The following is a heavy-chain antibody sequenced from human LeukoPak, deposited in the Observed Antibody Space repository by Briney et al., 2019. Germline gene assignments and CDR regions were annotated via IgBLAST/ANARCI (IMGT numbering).Heavy chain of an antibody. D-gene: IGHD1-14*01. CDR1: GYSISSGYF. CDR3: ARDSENHPRS. Sequence: PSETLSLTCSVSGYSISSGYFWGWIRQPPGKGLEWIGSIYQSGNTYYNPSLKSRVTISVDASKNQFSLNLSSLTAADTAVYYCARDSENHPRSWGQGTLVTVSS. V-gene: IGHV4-38-2*02. J-gene: IGHJ5*02. CDR2: IYQSGNT.